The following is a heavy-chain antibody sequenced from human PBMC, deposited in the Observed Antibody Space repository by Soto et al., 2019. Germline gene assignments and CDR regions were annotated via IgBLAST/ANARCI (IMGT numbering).Heavy chain of an antibody. J-gene: IGHJ6*03. CDR3: AIELEAHDYSNYSQTYYIYMDF. CDR1: GYTFTSYG. D-gene: IGHD4-4*01. V-gene: IGHV1-18*01. CDR2: ISAYNGNT. Sequence: ASVKVSCKASGYTFTSYGISWVRQAPGQGLEWMGWISAYNGNTNYAQKLQGRVTMTTDTSTSTAYMELRSLRSDDTAVYYCAIELEAHDYSNYSQTYYIYMDFWGNGPTVTVS.